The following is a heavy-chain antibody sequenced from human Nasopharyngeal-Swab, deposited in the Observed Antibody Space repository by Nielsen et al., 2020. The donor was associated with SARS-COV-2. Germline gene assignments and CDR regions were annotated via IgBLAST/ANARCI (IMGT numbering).Heavy chain of an antibody. CDR3: ARSDLVVLPAALPLDS. V-gene: IGHV1-69*01. J-gene: IGHJ5*01. CDR2: IVPVTGAE. CDR1: GGTFSNSA. Sequence: GASLKISCKSSGGTFSNSAFTWVRQAPGQGLEWMGVIVPVTGAEDNARKFQGRVSITADERTSTVHMELSSLRPQDTAVYYCARSDLVVLPAALPLDSWGQGTLVTVSS. D-gene: IGHD2-2*01.